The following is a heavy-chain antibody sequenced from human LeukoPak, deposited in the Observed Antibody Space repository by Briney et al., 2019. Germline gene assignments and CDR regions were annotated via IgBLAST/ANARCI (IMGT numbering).Heavy chain of an antibody. CDR1: GFTFSDYA. D-gene: IGHD1-1*01. V-gene: IGHV3-30*09. Sequence: GGSLRLSCAASGFTFSDYAMHWVRQAPGKGLEWVAVISYDGSNKYYADSLKGRFAISRDNSKNTLYLQMNSLRAEDTTVYYCARDQLGFDIWGQGTMVTVSS. CDR3: ARDQLGFDI. CDR2: ISYDGSNK. J-gene: IGHJ3*02.